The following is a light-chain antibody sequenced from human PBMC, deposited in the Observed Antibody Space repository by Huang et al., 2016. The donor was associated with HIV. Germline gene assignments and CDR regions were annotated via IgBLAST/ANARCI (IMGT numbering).Light chain of an antibody. Sequence: EIVLTQSPGTLSLSPGERATLSCRASQSVSSSYLAWYQQKPGQAPRLLFYGASSRATGIPDSFSGSGSGTDFTLTISRLEPEDFAVYYCQQYDSSPWTFGQGTKVEIK. CDR3: QQYDSSPWT. V-gene: IGKV3-20*01. CDR1: QSVSSSY. J-gene: IGKJ1*01. CDR2: GAS.